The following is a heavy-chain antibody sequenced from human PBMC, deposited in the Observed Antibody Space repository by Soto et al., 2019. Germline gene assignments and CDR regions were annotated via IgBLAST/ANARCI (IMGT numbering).Heavy chain of an antibody. D-gene: IGHD3-10*02. J-gene: IGHJ4*02. Sequence: TSETLSLTCAVSGGSISSDNFWSWVRQPPGKGLEWIGDIYRSGGTNYNPALKSRVTISADTSRNQFSLSLSSLTAADTAVYYCARVDHRGYFSVLTDFWGQGILVTVSS. V-gene: IGHV4-4*02. CDR2: IYRSGGT. CDR1: GGSISSDNF. CDR3: ARVDHRGYFSVLTDF.